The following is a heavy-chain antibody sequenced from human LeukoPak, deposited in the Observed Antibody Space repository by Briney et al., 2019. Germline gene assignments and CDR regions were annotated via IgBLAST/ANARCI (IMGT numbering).Heavy chain of an antibody. CDR3: ANLTVASPFDY. D-gene: IGHD5-12*01. J-gene: IGHJ4*02. CDR1: GFTFISYE. CDR2: ISPTGSTM. Sequence: GGSLRLSCAASGFTFISYEMYWVRQAPGKGLEWVSYISPTGSTMYYADSVKGRFTISRDNAKNSLYLQMNSLRAEDTAVYYCANLTVASPFDYWGQGALVTVSS. V-gene: IGHV3-48*03.